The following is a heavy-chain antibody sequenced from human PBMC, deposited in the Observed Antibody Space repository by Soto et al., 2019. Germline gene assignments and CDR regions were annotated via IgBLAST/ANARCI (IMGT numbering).Heavy chain of an antibody. CDR2: IYYSGST. D-gene: IGHD3-3*01. Sequence: NPSETLSLTCTVSGGSISSSSYYWGWIRQPPGKGLEWIGSIYYSGSTYYNPSLKSRVTISVDTSKNQFSLKLSSVTAADTAVYYCARQGYDFWSGYYIDYYYYGMDVWGQGTTVTVSS. CDR3: ARQGYDFWSGYYIDYYYYGMDV. J-gene: IGHJ6*02. CDR1: GGSISSSSYY. V-gene: IGHV4-39*01.